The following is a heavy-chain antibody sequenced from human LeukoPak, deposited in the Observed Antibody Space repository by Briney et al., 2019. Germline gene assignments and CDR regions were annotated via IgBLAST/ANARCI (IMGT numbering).Heavy chain of an antibody. V-gene: IGHV4-34*01. CDR1: GGSFSGYY. D-gene: IGHD4-17*01. CDR2: INHSGST. J-gene: IGHJ4*02. Sequence: PSETLSLTCAVYGGSFSGYYWSWIRQPPGKGLEWIGEINHSGSTNYNPSLKSRVTISVDTSKNQFSLKLSSVTAADTAVYYCARGAVTTFDYWGQGTLVTASS. CDR3: ARGAVTTFDY.